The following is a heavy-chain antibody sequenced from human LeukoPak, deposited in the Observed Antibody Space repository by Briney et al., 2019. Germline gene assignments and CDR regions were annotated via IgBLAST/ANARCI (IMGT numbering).Heavy chain of an antibody. Sequence: PSETLSLTCAVYGGSFSGYYWSWIRQPPGKGLEWIGEINHSGSTNYNPSLKSRVTISVDTSKNQFSLRLSSVTAADTAVYYCARGGRRHWCPLYYFDYWGQGTLVTVSS. J-gene: IGHJ4*02. CDR3: ARGGRRHWCPLYYFDY. CDR2: INHSGST. D-gene: IGHD2-8*02. V-gene: IGHV4-34*01. CDR1: GGSFSGYY.